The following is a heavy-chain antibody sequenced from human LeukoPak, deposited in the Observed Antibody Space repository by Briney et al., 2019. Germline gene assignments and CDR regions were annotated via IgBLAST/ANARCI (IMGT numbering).Heavy chain of an antibody. CDR2: INPSGGST. Sequence: ASVKVSCKASGYTFTSYYMHWVRQAPGQGLEWMGIINPSGGSTSYAQKFQGRVTMTRNTSISTAYMELSSLRSEDTAVYYCARVNYNYYDSSGYYWGWFDPWGQGTLVTVSS. D-gene: IGHD3-22*01. CDR1: GYTFTSYY. J-gene: IGHJ5*02. CDR3: ARVNYNYYDSSGYYWGWFDP. V-gene: IGHV1-46*01.